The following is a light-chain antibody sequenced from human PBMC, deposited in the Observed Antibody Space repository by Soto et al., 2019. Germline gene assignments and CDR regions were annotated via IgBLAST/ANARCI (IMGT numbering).Light chain of an antibody. CDR2: GAS. V-gene: IGKV3-20*01. CDR3: QQYGSSRP. CDR1: QSVSSSY. J-gene: IGKJ1*01. Sequence: EIVLTQSPGTLSLSPGERATLSCRASQSVSSSYLAWYQQKPGQAPRLLIYGASSRATGIPDRFSGSGSGTDFTLTIRRLEPEDFAVYYFQQYGSSRPFGQGTKVEIK.